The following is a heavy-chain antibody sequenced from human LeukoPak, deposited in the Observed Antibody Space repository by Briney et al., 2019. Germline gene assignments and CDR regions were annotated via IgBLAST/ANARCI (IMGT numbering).Heavy chain of an antibody. CDR2: IYTSGGT. J-gene: IGHJ6*03. CDR1: GGSISSYY. D-gene: IGHD2-2*01. CDR3: ARDSVVVVPAGIYYYYMDV. V-gene: IGHV4-4*07. Sequence: PSETLSLTCTVSGGSISSYYWSWIRQPAGKGLEWIERIYTSGGTNYNPSLKSRVTMSVDTSKNQFSLKLSSVTAADTAVYYCARDSVVVVPAGIYYYYMDVWGKGTTVTVSS.